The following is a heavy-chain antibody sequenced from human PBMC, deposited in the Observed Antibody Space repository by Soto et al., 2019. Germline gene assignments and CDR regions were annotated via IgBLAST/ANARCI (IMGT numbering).Heavy chain of an antibody. V-gene: IGHV3-48*02. D-gene: IGHD6-13*01. J-gene: IGHJ6*02. Sequence: GGSLRLSCAASGFTFSSYSMNWVRQAPGKGLEWVSYISSSSSTIYYADSVKGRFTISRDNAKNSLYLQMNSLRDEDTAVYYCAREEGIAAAGGYYYYYGMDVWGQGTTVTVSS. CDR3: AREEGIAAAGGYYYYYGMDV. CDR1: GFTFSSYS. CDR2: ISSSSSTI.